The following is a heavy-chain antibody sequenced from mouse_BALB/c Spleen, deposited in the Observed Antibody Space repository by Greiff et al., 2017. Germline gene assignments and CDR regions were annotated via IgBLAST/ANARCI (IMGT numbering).Heavy chain of an antibody. CDR3: ARHTRLAYAMDY. D-gene: IGHD4-1*01. CDR1: GFTFSSYT. CDR2: ISNGGGST. V-gene: IGHV5-12-2*01. Sequence: DVKLVESGGGLVQPGGSLKLSCAASGFTFSSYTMSWVRQTPEKRLEWVAYISNGGGSTYYPDTVKGRFTISRDNAKNTLYLQMSSLKSEDTAMYYCARHTRLAYAMDYWGQGTSVTVSS. J-gene: IGHJ4*01.